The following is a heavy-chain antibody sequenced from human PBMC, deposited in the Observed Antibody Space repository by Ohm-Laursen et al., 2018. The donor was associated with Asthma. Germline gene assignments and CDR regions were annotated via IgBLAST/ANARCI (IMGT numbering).Heavy chain of an antibody. V-gene: IGHV5-51*01. Sequence: ESLRISCKGSGYSFTSYWIGWVRQMPGKGLEWMGIIYPGDSDTRYSPSFQGQVTISADKSISTAYLQWSSLKASDTAMYYCARRYCSGGSCHSTFDYWGQGTLVTVSS. CDR2: IYPGDSDT. CDR1: GYSFTSYW. J-gene: IGHJ4*02. D-gene: IGHD2-15*01. CDR3: ARRYCSGGSCHSTFDY.